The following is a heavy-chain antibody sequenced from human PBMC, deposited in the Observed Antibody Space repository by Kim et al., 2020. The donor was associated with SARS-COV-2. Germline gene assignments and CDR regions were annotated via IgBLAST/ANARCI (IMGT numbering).Heavy chain of an antibody. CDR3: AKDDPPGYYGMDV. J-gene: IGHJ6*02. Sequence: YADSVKGRFTISRDNSKNTLYLQMNSLRAEDTAVYYCAKDDPPGYYGMDVWGQGTTVTVSS. V-gene: IGHV3-23*01.